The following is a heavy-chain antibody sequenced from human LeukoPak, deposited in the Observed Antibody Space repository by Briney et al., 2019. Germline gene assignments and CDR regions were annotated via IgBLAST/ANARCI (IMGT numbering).Heavy chain of an antibody. V-gene: IGHV3-33*01. D-gene: IGHD3/OR15-3a*01. CDR2: IWYDGSNK. Sequence: GGSLRLSCAASGFTFSSYGMHWVRQAPGKGLEWVAVIWYDGSNKYYAGSVKGRFTISRDNSKNTLYLQMNSLRAEDTAVYYCARDRGPRGPIDYWGQGTLVTVSS. CDR3: ARDRGPRGPIDY. CDR1: GFTFSSYG. J-gene: IGHJ4*02.